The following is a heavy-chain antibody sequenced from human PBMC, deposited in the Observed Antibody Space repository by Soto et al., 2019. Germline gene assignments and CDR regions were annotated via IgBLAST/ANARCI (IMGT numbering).Heavy chain of an antibody. Sequence: SVKVSCKASGGTFSSYAISWVRQAPGQGLEWMGGIIPIFGTANDAQKCQGRVTITADESTSTAYMELSSLRSEDTAVYYCARDLITLWGVIVPFGTLGWFDPWGQGTLVTVSS. CDR2: IIPIFGTA. J-gene: IGHJ5*02. CDR3: ARDLITLWGVIVPFGTLGWFDP. CDR1: GGTFSSYA. V-gene: IGHV1-69*13. D-gene: IGHD3-16*02.